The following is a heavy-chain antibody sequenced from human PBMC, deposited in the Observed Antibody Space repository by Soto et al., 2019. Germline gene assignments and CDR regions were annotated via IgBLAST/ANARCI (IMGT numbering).Heavy chain of an antibody. Sequence: GGSLRLSCSASGFTFRDAWMSWVRQAPGKGLDWVGRIKSKSDGGTTEYAAPVRGRFTISRDDSKNTLYLQMNSLKTEDTAVYYCTTDLWRIAVVVGSTGYFNPWGQGTPVTVSS. CDR1: GFTFRDAW. CDR2: IKSKSDGGTT. V-gene: IGHV3-15*01. J-gene: IGHJ5*02. D-gene: IGHD2-15*01. CDR3: TTDLWRIAVVVGSTGYFNP.